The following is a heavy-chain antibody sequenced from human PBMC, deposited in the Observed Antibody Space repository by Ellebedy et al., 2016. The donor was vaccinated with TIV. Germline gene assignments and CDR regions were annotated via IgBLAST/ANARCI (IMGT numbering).Heavy chain of an antibody. V-gene: IGHV3-30*03. CDR2: ISYDGSDE. CDR3: ARGVFIRSSGPPSGMDV. J-gene: IGHJ6*02. D-gene: IGHD6-6*01. Sequence: GGSLRLSCAASGFTFTDYGMNWVRQAPGKGLEWLAVISYDGSDEYYADSVKGRFTISRDNSKNTLYLQMNSLRAEDTAVYYCARGVFIRSSGPPSGMDVWGQGTTVTVSS. CDR1: GFTFTDYG.